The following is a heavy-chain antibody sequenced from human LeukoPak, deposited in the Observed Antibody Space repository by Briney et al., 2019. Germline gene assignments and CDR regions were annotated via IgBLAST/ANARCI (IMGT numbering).Heavy chain of an antibody. CDR2: FNPYNGGT. CDR1: GYTFSDYF. V-gene: IGHV1-2*06. J-gene: IGHJ5*01. CDR3: ASLQGGNSDWLDS. Sequence: GSSVTVSCKASGYTFSDYFLHWVRQAPGPGLEWMGRFNPYNGGTTYAQSFQGRVTLTRDTSITTVYLELAGLRSDDTAVYYCASLQGGNSDWLDSWGQGTLVTVSS. D-gene: IGHD4-23*01.